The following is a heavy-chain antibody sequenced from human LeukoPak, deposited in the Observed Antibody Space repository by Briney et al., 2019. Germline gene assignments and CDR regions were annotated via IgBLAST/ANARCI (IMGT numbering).Heavy chain of an antibody. V-gene: IGHV1-2*02. J-gene: IGHJ6*03. CDR3: ARVRGVPAAMGRYYYYYMDV. CDR1: GYTFTGYY. Sequence: GASVKVSCKASGYTFTGYYMHWVRQAPGQGLEWMGWINPNSGGTNYAQKFQARVTMTRDTSIRTAYMELSRLRSDDTAVYYCARVRGVPAAMGRYYYYYMDVCGKGTTVTVSS. CDR2: INPNSGGT. D-gene: IGHD2-2*01.